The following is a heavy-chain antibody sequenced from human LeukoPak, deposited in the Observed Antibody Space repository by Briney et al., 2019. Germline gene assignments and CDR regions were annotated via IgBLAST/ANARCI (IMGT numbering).Heavy chain of an antibody. J-gene: IGHJ4*02. Sequence: GGSLRLSCAASGFTFSSYEMNWVRQAPGKGLEYVAAISRNGGSTYYADSVKGRFTISRDNSKNTLYLQMSSLRAEDTAVYLCVKDLRSDFMGVLSRYLSYWGQGTLVTVSS. CDR3: VKDLRSDFMGVLSRYLSY. CDR2: ISRNGGST. V-gene: IGHV3-64D*09. CDR1: GFTFSSYE. D-gene: IGHD2/OR15-2a*01.